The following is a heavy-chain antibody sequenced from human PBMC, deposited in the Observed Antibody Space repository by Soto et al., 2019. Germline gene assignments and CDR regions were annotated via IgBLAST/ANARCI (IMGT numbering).Heavy chain of an antibody. CDR2: YSGGST. V-gene: IGHV3-53*01. CDR1: GFTVSSNY. Sequence: EVQLVESGGGLIQPGGSLRLSCAASGFTVSSNYMSWVRQAPGKGLEWVSLYSGGSTYYADSVKGRFTISRDNAKNSVYLQMNSLRAEDTAVYYCARDFSRGWEDYWGQGTLVTVSS. J-gene: IGHJ4*02. D-gene: IGHD3-3*01. CDR3: ARDFSRGWEDY.